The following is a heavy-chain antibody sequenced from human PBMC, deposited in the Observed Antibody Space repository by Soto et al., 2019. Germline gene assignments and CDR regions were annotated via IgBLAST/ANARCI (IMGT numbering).Heavy chain of an antibody. CDR2: MNPNSGNT. CDR1: GYTFTSYD. J-gene: IGHJ6*02. Sequence: ASVKVSCKASGYTFTSYDINWVRQATGQGLEWMGWMNPNSGNTGYAQKFQGRVTMTRNTSISTAYMELSSLRSEDTAVYYCARSSDFWSGFYGMDVWGQGTTVTVSS. CDR3: ARSSDFWSGFYGMDV. V-gene: IGHV1-8*01. D-gene: IGHD3-3*01.